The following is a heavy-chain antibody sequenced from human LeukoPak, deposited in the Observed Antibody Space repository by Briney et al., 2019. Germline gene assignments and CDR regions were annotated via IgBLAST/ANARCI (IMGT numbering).Heavy chain of an antibody. Sequence: GGSLRLSCAASGFTFSSFWMHWVRQAPGKGLVWVSRINSDGRSTNYADSVKGRFTISRDNSKNTLYLQMNSLRAEDTAVYYCARYGDYGGDYYYGMDVWGQGTTVTVSS. D-gene: IGHD4-17*01. CDR3: ARYGDYGGDYYYGMDV. CDR2: INSDGRST. CDR1: GFTFSSFW. V-gene: IGHV3-74*01. J-gene: IGHJ6*02.